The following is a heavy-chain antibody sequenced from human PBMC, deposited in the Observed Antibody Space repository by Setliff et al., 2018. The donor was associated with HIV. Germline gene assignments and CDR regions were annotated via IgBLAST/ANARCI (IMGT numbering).Heavy chain of an antibody. Sequence: SETLSLTCAVYGTSLSTYYWTWIRYTPGRGLQWIGQIDHSGSTNYNPSLKSRVTLSVDASKNQFSLKVKSVTAADTATYYCAKKGRYYYGSGVTTDYFDDWGQGTPVTVSS. CDR1: GTSLSTYY. V-gene: IGHV4-34*01. D-gene: IGHD3-10*01. CDR2: IDHSGST. J-gene: IGHJ4*02. CDR3: AKKGRYYYGSGVTTDYFDD.